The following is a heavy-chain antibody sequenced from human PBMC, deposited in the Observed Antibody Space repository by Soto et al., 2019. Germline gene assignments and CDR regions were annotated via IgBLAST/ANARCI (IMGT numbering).Heavy chain of an antibody. CDR1: GFTFSSYG. CDR3: AKIRLRYFDLYGMDV. CDR2: ISYDGSNK. V-gene: IGHV3-30*18. D-gene: IGHD3-9*01. J-gene: IGHJ6*02. Sequence: GGVPRLSCAASGFTFSSYGMHWVRQAPGKGLEWVAVISYDGSNKYYADSVKGRFTISRDNSKNTLYLQMNSLRAEDTAVYYCAKIRLRYFDLYGMDVWGQGTTVTVSS.